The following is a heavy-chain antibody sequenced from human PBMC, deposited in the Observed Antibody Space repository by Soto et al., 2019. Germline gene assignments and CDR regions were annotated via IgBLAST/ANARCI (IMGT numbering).Heavy chain of an antibody. CDR2: ISYDGSNK. Sequence: PGGSLRLSCAASGFTFSSYGMPWVRQAAGKGLEWVAVISYDGSNKYYADSVKGRFTISIDNSKNTLYLQMDSLRAEDTAVYYCAKGTPSPYYDFWSGYHDGMDVCGQGTTATVSS. D-gene: IGHD3-3*01. CDR1: GFTFSSYG. J-gene: IGHJ6*02. CDR3: AKGTPSPYYDFWSGYHDGMDV. V-gene: IGHV3-30*18.